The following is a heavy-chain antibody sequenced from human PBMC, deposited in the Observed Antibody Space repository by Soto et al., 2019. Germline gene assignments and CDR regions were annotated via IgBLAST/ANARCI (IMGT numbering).Heavy chain of an antibody. CDR2: ISGNGRST. V-gene: IGHV3-23*01. Sequence: GGSLRLSCAASGFSFSSYAMSWVRQAPGKGLEWLSRISGNGRSTYYADSVKGRFTISRDNSKNTLDLQMDSLRAEDTAVYYCGKGGYNDYWGQGILVTVSS. D-gene: IGHD5-12*01. CDR1: GFSFSSYA. CDR3: GKGGYNDY. J-gene: IGHJ4*02.